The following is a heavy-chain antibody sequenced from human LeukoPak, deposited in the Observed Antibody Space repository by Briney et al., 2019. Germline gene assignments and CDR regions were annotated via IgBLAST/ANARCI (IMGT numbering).Heavy chain of an antibody. CDR1: GGTFTNYA. D-gene: IGHD6-19*01. J-gene: IGHJ4*02. Sequence: ASVKVSCKASGGTFTNYAISWVRQAPGQGLEWMGRIIPILDKRHYAQKFQDRVTITADKSTGTVYMDLSSLRSEDTAVYYCTRDGAPEVGRGWYYFDSWGQGILVTVAS. CDR2: IIPILDKR. V-gene: IGHV1-69*04. CDR3: TRDGAPEVGRGWYYFDS.